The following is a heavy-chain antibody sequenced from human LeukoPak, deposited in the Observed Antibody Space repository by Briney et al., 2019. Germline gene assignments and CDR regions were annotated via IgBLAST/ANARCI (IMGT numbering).Heavy chain of an antibody. Sequence: GGSLRLSCAASGFTFSSYSMNWVRQAPGKGLEWVSSISSSSSYIYYADSVKGRFTISRDNAKNSLYLQMNSLRAEDTAVYYCARVDSSNWYHHYYYMDVWGKGTTVTVSS. CDR3: ARVDSSNWYHHYYYMDV. J-gene: IGHJ6*03. CDR2: ISSSSSYI. CDR1: GFTFSSYS. D-gene: IGHD6-13*01. V-gene: IGHV3-21*01.